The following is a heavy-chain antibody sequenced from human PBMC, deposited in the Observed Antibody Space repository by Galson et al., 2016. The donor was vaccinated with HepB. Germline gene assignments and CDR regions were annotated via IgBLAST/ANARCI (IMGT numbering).Heavy chain of an antibody. CDR1: GFTFSNYG. V-gene: IGHV3-33*01. J-gene: IGHJ4*02. CDR3: ARIVLKGYSSSWYYFDQ. Sequence: LRLSCAASGFTFSNYGMHWVRQTPGKGLEWVAVIWYDGSEKYYADSVKGRFTISRDNSKNTLYLQMNSLRAEDTAVYYCARIVLKGYSSSWYYFDQWGQGTLVTVSS. CDR2: IWYDGSEK. D-gene: IGHD6-13*01.